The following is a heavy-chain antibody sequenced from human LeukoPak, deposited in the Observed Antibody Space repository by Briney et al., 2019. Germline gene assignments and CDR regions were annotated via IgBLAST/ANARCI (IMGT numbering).Heavy chain of an antibody. CDR3: VSAYGGLLDY. J-gene: IGHJ4*02. Sequence: GGSLRLSCAASGFTFSSYEMNWVRQAPGKGLEWVSYISGSGSTIYYADSVKGRFTISRDNAKISLYLQMNSLRAEDTAIYYCVSAYGGLLDYWGQGILVIVSS. CDR1: GFTFSSYE. V-gene: IGHV3-48*03. D-gene: IGHD3-10*01. CDR2: ISGSGSTI.